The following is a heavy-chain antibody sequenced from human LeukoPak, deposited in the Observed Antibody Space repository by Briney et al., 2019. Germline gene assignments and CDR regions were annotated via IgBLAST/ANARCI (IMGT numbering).Heavy chain of an antibody. J-gene: IGHJ1*01. V-gene: IGHV3-53*01. CDR1: GFSVSSNY. CDR2: IYSGGST. D-gene: IGHD2-21*02. CDR3: ARTDETAPAEDFQH. Sequence: GGSLRLSCAASGFSVSSNYMRWVRQAPSKELEWVSVIYSGGSTYYADSVQGQFTISRDNSKNSLYLQMKSLRAEGTAVYYCARTDETAPAEDFQHWGQGTLVTVSS.